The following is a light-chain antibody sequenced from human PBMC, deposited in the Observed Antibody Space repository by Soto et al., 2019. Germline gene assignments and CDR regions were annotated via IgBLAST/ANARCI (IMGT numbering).Light chain of an antibody. Sequence: DIHMTQSPSTLSASVGDRVTITCRASQSIGSSLAWYQQKPGKAPNLLISDASSLERGVPSRFGGSGSGTDFTLTISSLQPDDFATYYCQQYNVYWTFGQGTKVDIK. CDR2: DAS. V-gene: IGKV1-5*01. J-gene: IGKJ1*01. CDR1: QSIGSS. CDR3: QQYNVYWT.